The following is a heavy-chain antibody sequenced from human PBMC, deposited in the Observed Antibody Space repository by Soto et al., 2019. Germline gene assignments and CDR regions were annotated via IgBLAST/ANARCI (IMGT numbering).Heavy chain of an antibody. CDR3: AKVEGYCSVGSCERVYGRDV. J-gene: IGHJ6*02. D-gene: IGHD2-15*01. V-gene: IGHV3-30*18. Sequence: GGSLRLSCAASGFNFSSYGMHWVRQAPGKGLEWVAVISYDGSNKYYADTVKGRFTISRDNSKNTLYLQMNSRSAVDMAVYYCAKVEGYCSVGSCERVYGRDVWGQGTTVTVSS. CDR1: GFNFSSYG. CDR2: ISYDGSNK.